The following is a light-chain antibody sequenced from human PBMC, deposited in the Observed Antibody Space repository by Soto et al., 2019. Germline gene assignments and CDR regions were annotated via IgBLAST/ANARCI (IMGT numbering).Light chain of an antibody. CDR3: QHYGGMWT. CDR2: DAS. V-gene: IGKV1-5*01. CDR1: QSITNR. J-gene: IGKJ1*01. Sequence: IQMTQSPSTLSSSLGDRVTLTCRASQSITNRLAWYQQKPGNAPKVLIYDASNLEYGVPSRLSGSGFGTEFILTISSMQPDDSATYCCQHYGGMWTFGQGTKVDIK.